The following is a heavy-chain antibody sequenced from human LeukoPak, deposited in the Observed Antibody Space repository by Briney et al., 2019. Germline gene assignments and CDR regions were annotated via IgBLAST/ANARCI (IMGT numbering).Heavy chain of an antibody. CDR2: ISGDSGSM. Sequence: PGGSLRLSCAASGFSFDGYAMHWVRQAPGKGLEWVSGISGDSGSMDYGDSVKGRFTISRDNTKKFLYLQMNGLRAEDTALYYCAKDIWGVGSLAFDIWGQGTMVTVSS. J-gene: IGHJ3*02. CDR1: GFSFDGYA. V-gene: IGHV3-9*01. CDR3: AKDIWGVGSLAFDI. D-gene: IGHD1-26*01.